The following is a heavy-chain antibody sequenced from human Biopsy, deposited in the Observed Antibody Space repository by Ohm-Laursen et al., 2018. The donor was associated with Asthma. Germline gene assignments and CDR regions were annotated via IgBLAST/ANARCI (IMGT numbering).Heavy chain of an antibody. CDR3: ARIKIRIGAGTDRYFDL. Sequence: GASVKVSCKASRYPFTDYYVHWVRQAPGQGLEWMGRIDPNSGGTNYAQKFLGRVTMIRDTSVNTAFMVLSRLRSDDTAVYYCARIKIRIGAGTDRYFDLWGRGTLVTVSS. V-gene: IGHV1-2*06. CDR1: RYPFTDYY. D-gene: IGHD3-16*01. CDR2: IDPNSGGT. J-gene: IGHJ2*01.